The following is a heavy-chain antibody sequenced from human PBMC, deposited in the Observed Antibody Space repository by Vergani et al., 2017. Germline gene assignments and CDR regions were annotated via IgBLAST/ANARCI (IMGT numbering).Heavy chain of an antibody. Sequence: QVQLVQSGAEVKKPGASVKVSCKASGYTFTSYYMHWVRQAPGQGLEWMGIINPSGGSTSYAQKFQGRVTMTRDTSTSTVYMELSSLRSEDTAVYYCARDRSHSSWTLHDAFDIWGQGTMVTVSS. CDR1: GYTFTSYY. CDR3: ARDRSHSSWTLHDAFDI. J-gene: IGHJ3*02. CDR2: INPSGGST. D-gene: IGHD6-13*01. V-gene: IGHV1-46*01.